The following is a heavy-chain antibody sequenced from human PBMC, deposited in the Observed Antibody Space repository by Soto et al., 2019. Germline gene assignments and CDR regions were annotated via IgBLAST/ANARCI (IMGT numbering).Heavy chain of an antibody. D-gene: IGHD3-16*01. CDR2: IIDIFGTP. CDR3: ARDRRSRTSPLGGDYYYYYGLDA. Sequence: QVQVVQSGTEVKKPGSSVKVSCKAPGGTFSSYVITWVRQAPGQGLEWMGGIIDIFGTPDYAQKFQGRLTISSDEFTDTVYMELRSLRYEDTAIYYCARDRRSRTSPLGGDYYYYYGLDAWGQGTTVTVSS. CDR1: GGTFSSYV. J-gene: IGHJ6*02. V-gene: IGHV1-69*01.